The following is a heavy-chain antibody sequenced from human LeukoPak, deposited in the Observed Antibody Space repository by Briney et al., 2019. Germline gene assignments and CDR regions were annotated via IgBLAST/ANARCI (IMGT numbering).Heavy chain of an antibody. Sequence: SGPTLVKPTQTLTLTCTFSGFSLSTIGVGVGWIRQPPGKALEWLALICWDEDKRYSPSLNNRLTITKDTSKNQVVLSMTNMDPVDTATYYCAYRRAGYYAFDIWGHGTVVTVSS. J-gene: IGHJ3*02. V-gene: IGHV2-5*02. CDR2: ICWDEDK. CDR1: GFSLSTIGVG. D-gene: IGHD5-18*01. CDR3: AYRRAGYYAFDI.